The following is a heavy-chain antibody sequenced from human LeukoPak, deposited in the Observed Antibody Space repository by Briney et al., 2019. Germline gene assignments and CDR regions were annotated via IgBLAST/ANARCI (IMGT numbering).Heavy chain of an antibody. CDR1: GLNFDDSA. Sequence: GGSLRLSCVASGLNFDDSAVHWVRQAPGKGLEWVSLISADGGSTFSADSVKGRFSISRDNRKNSLYLQMNSLRSEDTAMYYCAKESGKFDYWGQGTLVAVSS. V-gene: IGHV3-43*02. CDR3: AKESGKFDY. CDR2: ISADGGST. J-gene: IGHJ4*02.